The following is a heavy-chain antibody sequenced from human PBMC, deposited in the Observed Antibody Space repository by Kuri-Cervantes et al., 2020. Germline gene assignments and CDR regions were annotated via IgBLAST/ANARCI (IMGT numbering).Heavy chain of an antibody. CDR2: INPNSGGT. J-gene: IGHJ4*02. D-gene: IGHD3-10*01. CDR1: GYTFTGYY. Sequence: ASVKVSCKASGYTFTGYYMHWVRQAPGQGLEWMGWINPNSGGTNYAQKFQGRVTMTRDTSTSTAYMELSSQRSEDIDVYYCARRGLVQGVIMPLTFDYWGQGTLVTVSS. CDR3: ARRGLVQGVIMPLTFDY. V-gene: IGHV1-2*02.